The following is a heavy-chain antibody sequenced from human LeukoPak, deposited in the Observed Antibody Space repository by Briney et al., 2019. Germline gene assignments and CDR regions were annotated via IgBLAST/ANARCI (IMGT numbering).Heavy chain of an antibody. CDR3: ARDAGGWRYLDY. Sequence: SETLSLTCTVSGGSISSYYWGWIRQPPGKGLEWIGYIYYSGSTNYNPPLKSRVTISVDTSKNQFSLNLNSVTAADTAVYYCARDAGGWRYLDYWGQGTLVTVSS. D-gene: IGHD2-15*01. V-gene: IGHV4-59*01. CDR1: GGSISSYY. CDR2: IYYSGST. J-gene: IGHJ4*02.